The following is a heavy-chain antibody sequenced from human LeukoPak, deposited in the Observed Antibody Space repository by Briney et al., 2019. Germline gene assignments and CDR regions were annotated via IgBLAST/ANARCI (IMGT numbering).Heavy chain of an antibody. J-gene: IGHJ4*02. Sequence: ASVKVSCKASGYTLTGYYMQWVRQAPGQGLEWMGRINPNSGGTNYAQKFQGRVTMTTDTSTSAAYMELRSLRSDDTAVYYCAAHHYWGQGTLVTVSS. CDR3: AAHHY. V-gene: IGHV1-2*06. CDR2: INPNSGGT. CDR1: GYTLTGYY.